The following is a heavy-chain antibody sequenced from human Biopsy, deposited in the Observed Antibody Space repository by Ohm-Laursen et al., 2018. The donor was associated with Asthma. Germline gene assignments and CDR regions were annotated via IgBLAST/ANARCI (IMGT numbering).Heavy chain of an antibody. CDR1: GYNFISFA. V-gene: IGHV7-4-1*02. CDR2: INTNTGNP. Sequence: SVKVSCKASGYNFISFAIHWVRQAPGQRLEWMGRINTNTGNPTYAQGFTGRFVFSLDTSVSTAYLQISSLKADDTAVYYCARGLLGMDVWGQGTTVTVSS. D-gene: IGHD2-15*01. CDR3: ARGLLGMDV. J-gene: IGHJ6*02.